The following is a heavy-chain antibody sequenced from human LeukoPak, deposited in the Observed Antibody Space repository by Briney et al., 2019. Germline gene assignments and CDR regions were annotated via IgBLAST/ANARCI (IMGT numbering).Heavy chain of an antibody. CDR3: ARVGAYDILTGYLYYFDY. D-gene: IGHD3-9*01. CDR2: ISAYSGDT. V-gene: IGHV1-18*01. Sequence: ASVKVSCRASGYTFTNYAISWVRQAPGQGLHWMDWISAYSGDTNYAQNLQGRVTMTTDTSTSTVYMELRSLRSDDTAVYYCARVGAYDILTGYLYYFDYWGQGTLVTVSS. CDR1: GYTFTNYA. J-gene: IGHJ4*02.